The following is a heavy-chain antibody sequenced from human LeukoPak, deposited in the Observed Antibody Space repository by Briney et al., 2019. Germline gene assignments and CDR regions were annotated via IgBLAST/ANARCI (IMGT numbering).Heavy chain of an antibody. J-gene: IGHJ6*02. D-gene: IGHD3-16*01. Sequence: SETLSLTCTVSGGSISSSSYYWGWIRQPPGKGLEWIGSIYYSGSTYYNPSLKSRVTISVDTSKNQFSLKLSSVTAADTAVYYCARRVRGGSTYYYYYGMDVWGQGTTVTVSS. CDR2: IYYSGST. V-gene: IGHV4-39*01. CDR3: ARRVRGGSTYYYYYGMDV. CDR1: GGSISSSSYY.